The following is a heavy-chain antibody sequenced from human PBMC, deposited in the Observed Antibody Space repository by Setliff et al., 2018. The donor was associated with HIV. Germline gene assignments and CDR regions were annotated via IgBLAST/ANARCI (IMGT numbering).Heavy chain of an antibody. CDR3: ARVYYFDSSGYYQRGDVFDI. CDR2: MHTSGNT. Sequence: PSETLSLTCTSSGDSISGYYWSWIRQPAGKGLEWIGRMHTSGNTNYNPSLKSRVTISVDTSKNQFSVRLSSVTAADTAMYHCARVYYFDSSGYYQRGDVFDIWGQGTMVTVSS. CDR1: GDSISGYY. V-gene: IGHV4-4*07. D-gene: IGHD3-22*01. J-gene: IGHJ3*02.